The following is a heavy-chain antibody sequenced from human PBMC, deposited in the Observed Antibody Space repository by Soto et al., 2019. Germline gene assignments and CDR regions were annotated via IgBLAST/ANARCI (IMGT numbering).Heavy chain of an antibody. J-gene: IGHJ6*02. CDR1: GYSFTSYW. Sequence: GESLKISCKGSGYSFTSYWIGWVRQMPGKGLEWMGIIYPGDSDTRYSPSFQGQVTISADKSISTAYLQWSNLKASDTAMYYCAASTWTGGYNYYGMSVWGQGTTVTVSS. D-gene: IGHD6-13*01. CDR3: AASTWTGGYNYYGMSV. CDR2: IYPGDSDT. V-gene: IGHV5-51*01.